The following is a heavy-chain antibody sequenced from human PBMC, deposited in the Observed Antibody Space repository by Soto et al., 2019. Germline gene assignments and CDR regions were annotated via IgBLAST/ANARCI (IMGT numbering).Heavy chain of an antibody. D-gene: IGHD1-26*01. J-gene: IGHJ5*02. CDR1: GFKFSKYG. Sequence: QVQLVESGGGVVQPGRSLRLSCSASGFKFSKYGFHWVLQAPGKGLEWVAAIWPDGNIEHYLDAVKGRFTISRDNSNNTLSLQMNSLSPDDTAIYYCARAGIVATTQLGWFDHWGQGTLVIVSS. CDR3: ARAGIVATTQLGWFDH. V-gene: IGHV3-33*01. CDR2: IWPDGNIE.